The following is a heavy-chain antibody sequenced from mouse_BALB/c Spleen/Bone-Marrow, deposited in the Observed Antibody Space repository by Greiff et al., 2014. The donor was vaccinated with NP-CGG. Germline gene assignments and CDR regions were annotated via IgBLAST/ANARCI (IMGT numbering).Heavy chain of an antibody. CDR2: IDPANGNT. V-gene: IGHV14-3*02. D-gene: IGHD2-1*01. Sequence: EVQLQQPGAELVKPGASVKLSCTASGFNIKDTYMHWVEQRPEQGLEWIGRIDPANGNTKYVPTFQGKATITADTSSNTAYLQLSSLTSEDTAVYYCASSGNYEGGAMDYWGQGISVTVSS. CDR3: ASSGNYEGGAMDY. J-gene: IGHJ4*01. CDR1: GFNIKDTY.